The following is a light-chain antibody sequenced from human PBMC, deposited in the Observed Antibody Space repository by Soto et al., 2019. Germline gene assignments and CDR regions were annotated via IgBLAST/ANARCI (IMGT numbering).Light chain of an antibody. CDR1: SSDAGGYNV. V-gene: IGLV2-23*01. CDR3: SSYVRATTYV. J-gene: IGLJ1*01. Sequence: ALIQPASVSGSPGQSITISCTGTSSDAGGYNVVFWHQQHPGKAPKVLIYEGTKRPSGVSNRFSGSQSGTTASLTISGLQAEDETDYYCSSYVRATTYVFGSGTKVTVL. CDR2: EGT.